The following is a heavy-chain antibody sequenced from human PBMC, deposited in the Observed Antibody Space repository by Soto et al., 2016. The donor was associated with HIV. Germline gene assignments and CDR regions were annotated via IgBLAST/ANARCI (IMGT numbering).Heavy chain of an antibody. CDR3: ARGPFGTTVEFGLIDH. Sequence: EVQLVESGGGLVKPGGSLRLSCEVSGFTFDSYSMNWVRQAPGKGLEWVSSISSSSDNIYYVESVKGRFTIFRDNGRNILYLQMKSLRAEDTAVYYCARGPFGTTVEFGLIDHWGQGSLVTVSS. CDR2: ISSSSDNI. D-gene: IGHD3-10*01. CDR1: GFTFDSYS. V-gene: IGHV3-21*06. J-gene: IGHJ4*02.